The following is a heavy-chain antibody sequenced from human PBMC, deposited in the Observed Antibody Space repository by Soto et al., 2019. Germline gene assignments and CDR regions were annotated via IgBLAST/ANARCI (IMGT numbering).Heavy chain of an antibody. Sequence: QVQLVESGGGVVQPGRSLRLSCAASGFTFSSYAMHWVRQAPGKGLEWVAVISYDGSNKYYADSVKGRVTISRDNSKNTRYLQRNSLRAEDTAVYYCASRLLAAAGTNYYDYGMDVWGQGTTVTVSS. D-gene: IGHD6-13*01. CDR3: ASRLLAAAGTNYYDYGMDV. CDR1: GFTFSSYA. CDR2: ISYDGSNK. J-gene: IGHJ6*02. V-gene: IGHV3-30-3*01.